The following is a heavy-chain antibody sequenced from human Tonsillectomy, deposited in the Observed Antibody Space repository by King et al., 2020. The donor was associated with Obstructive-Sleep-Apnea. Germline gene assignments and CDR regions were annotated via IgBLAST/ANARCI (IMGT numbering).Heavy chain of an antibody. CDR1: GFSFANYS. J-gene: IGHJ6*02. CDR3: ATIVVTTPHIWTLRYHFDMDV. CDR2: ISSDSNTI. Sequence: VQLVESGGGLVQPGGSLRLSCAASGFSFANYSMNWVRQAPGKGLECLSFISSDSNTIYYADSVKGRFTISRDNAKSSLYLQMNSLTAEDTGVYYCATIVVTTPHIWTLRYHFDMDVWGQGTTVIVSS. V-gene: IGHV3-48*01. D-gene: IGHD1-1*01.